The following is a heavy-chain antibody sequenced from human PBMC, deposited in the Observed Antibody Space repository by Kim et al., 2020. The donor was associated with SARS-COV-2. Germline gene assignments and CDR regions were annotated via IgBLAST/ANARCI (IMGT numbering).Heavy chain of an antibody. D-gene: IGHD5-18*01. J-gene: IGHJ3*02. CDR3: AKDHSPLFTATYAFDI. Sequence: SVTGRYTISRDTSKSTLYLQMNSLRAQDTAVYYCAKDHSPLFTATYAFDIWGQGTMVTVSS. V-gene: IGHV3-23*01.